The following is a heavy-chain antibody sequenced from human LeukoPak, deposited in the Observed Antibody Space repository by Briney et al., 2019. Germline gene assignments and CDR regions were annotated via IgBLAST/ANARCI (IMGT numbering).Heavy chain of an antibody. J-gene: IGHJ5*01. V-gene: IGHV1-2*02. CDR1: GHTFTDYF. CDR3: ARMALDGGDSIGFDS. D-gene: IGHD2-21*02. Sequence: ASVKVSCKASGHTFTDYFIHWVRQAPGPGLEWMGWINPNIGDASYAQKFQDRVTMTRDRSINTAYMELSRLTSDDTAVYYCARMALDGGDSIGFDSWGQGTLVTVSS. CDR2: INPNIGDA.